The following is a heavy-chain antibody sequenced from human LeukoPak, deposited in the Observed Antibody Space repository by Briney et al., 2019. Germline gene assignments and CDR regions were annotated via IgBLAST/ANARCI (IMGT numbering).Heavy chain of an antibody. CDR2: IYYSGST. V-gene: IGHV4-39*07. CDR1: GGSISSSSYY. D-gene: IGHD3-10*01. Sequence: SETLSLTFTVSGGSISSSSYYWGWIRQPPGKGLEWIGSIYYSGSTYYNPSLKSRVTISVDTSKNQFSLKLSSVTAADTAVYYCARADYGSGSYTPWGQGTLVTVSS. CDR3: ARADYGSGSYTP. J-gene: IGHJ4*02.